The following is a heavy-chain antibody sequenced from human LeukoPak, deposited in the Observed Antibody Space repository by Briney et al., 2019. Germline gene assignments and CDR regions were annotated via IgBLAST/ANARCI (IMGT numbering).Heavy chain of an antibody. D-gene: IGHD3-22*01. Sequence: PGGSLTLSCAASGFTFSSYSMNWVRQAPGKGLEWVSSISSSSSYIYYTDSVKGRFTISRDNAKNSLFLQMNSLRAEDAAVYYCARGGHNYYDSSGYQYYFDYWGQGTLVTVSS. CDR2: ISSSSSYI. V-gene: IGHV3-21*01. J-gene: IGHJ4*02. CDR1: GFTFSSYS. CDR3: ARGGHNYYDSSGYQYYFDY.